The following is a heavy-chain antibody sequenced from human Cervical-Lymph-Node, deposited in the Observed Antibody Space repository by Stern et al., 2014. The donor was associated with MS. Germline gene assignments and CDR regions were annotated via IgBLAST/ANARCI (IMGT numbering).Heavy chain of an antibody. V-gene: IGHV3-30*18. D-gene: IGHD6-19*01. CDR3: AKDRGSGWSLDY. CDR2: ISHDGSKK. CDR1: GFTFSTYG. Sequence: VQLVESGGGVVQPGRSLRLFWAGSGFTFSTYGMHWVRQAPGKGLEWVALISHDGSKKYYVDSVKGRFTISRDNSKNTMYVHMNSLRDEDTAVYYCAKDRGSGWSLDYWGQGTLVIVSS. J-gene: IGHJ4*02.